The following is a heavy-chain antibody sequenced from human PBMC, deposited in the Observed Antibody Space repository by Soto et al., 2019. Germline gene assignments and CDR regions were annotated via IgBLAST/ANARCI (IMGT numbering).Heavy chain of an antibody. CDR3: ARDYRDSGYDSAGMDV. CDR1: GFTFSSYW. J-gene: IGHJ6*02. V-gene: IGHV3-74*01. Sequence: QPGGSLRLSCAASGFTFSSYWMHWVRQAPGKGLVWVSRINSDGSSTSYADSVKGRFTISRDNAKNTLYLQMNSLRAEDTAVYYCARDYRDSGYDSAGMDVWGQGTTVTVSS. CDR2: INSDGSST. D-gene: IGHD5-12*01.